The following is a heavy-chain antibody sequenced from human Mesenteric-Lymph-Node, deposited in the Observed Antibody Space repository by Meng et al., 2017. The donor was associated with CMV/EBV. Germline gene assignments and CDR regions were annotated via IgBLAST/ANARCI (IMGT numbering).Heavy chain of an antibody. V-gene: IGHV4-34*01. CDR1: GGSFSGYY. CDR2: INHSGST. CDR3: ARHQRWLKSEGGFNY. D-gene: IGHD4-23*01. Sequence: HLQEWGAGRLTPSETLSLTCAVYGGSFSGYYWSWIRQPPGKGLEWIGEINHSGSTNYNPSLKSRVTISVDTSKNQFSLKLSSVTAADTAVYYCARHQRWLKSEGGFNYWGQGTLVTVSS. J-gene: IGHJ4*02.